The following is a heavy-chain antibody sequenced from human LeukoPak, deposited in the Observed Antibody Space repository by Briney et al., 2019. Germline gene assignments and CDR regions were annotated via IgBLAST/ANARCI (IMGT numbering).Heavy chain of an antibody. V-gene: IGHV1-18*01. CDR3: ARDDSSSWYEVMDY. J-gene: IGHJ4*02. CDR2: ISAYNGNT. D-gene: IGHD6-13*01. Sequence: GASVKVSCKASGYTCTSYGISWVRQAPGQGLEWMGWISAYNGNTNYAQKLQGRVTMTTDTSTSTAYMEVRSLRSDDTAVYYCARDDSSSWYEVMDYWGQGTLVTVSS. CDR1: GYTCTSYG.